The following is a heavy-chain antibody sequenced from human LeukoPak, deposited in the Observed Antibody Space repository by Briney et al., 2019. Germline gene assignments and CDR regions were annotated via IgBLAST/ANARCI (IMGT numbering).Heavy chain of an antibody. CDR3: VRGGGVSGYDLLDY. Sequence: PGGSLRLSCAASGFTFSNYWMSWVRQAPGKGLEWVAHINQDGSEEHYMDSVKARFIISRDNAKNSLSLQMDGLRAEDTAVYYCVRGGGVSGYDLLDYWGQGTLVTVSS. V-gene: IGHV3-7*01. J-gene: IGHJ4*02. D-gene: IGHD5-12*01. CDR2: INQDGSEE. CDR1: GFTFSNYW.